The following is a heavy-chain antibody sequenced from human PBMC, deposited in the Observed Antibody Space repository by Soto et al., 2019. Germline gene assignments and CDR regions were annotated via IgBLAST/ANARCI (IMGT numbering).Heavy chain of an antibody. J-gene: IGHJ4*02. CDR1: GGSISSSSYY. Sequence: SETLSRTSTVMGGSISSSSYYWGWIRQPPGKGLEWIGSIYYSGSTYYNPSLKSRVTISVDTSKNQFSLKLSSVTAADTAVYYCERLAYDILTGYHYDYWGQGTLVTVSS. D-gene: IGHD3-9*01. V-gene: IGHV4-39*01. CDR3: ERLAYDILTGYHYDY. CDR2: IYYSGST.